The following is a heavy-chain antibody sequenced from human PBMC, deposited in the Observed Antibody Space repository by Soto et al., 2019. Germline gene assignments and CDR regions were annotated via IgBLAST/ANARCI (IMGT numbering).Heavy chain of an antibody. D-gene: IGHD6-13*01. J-gene: IGHJ6*02. CDR1: GGSTSSSSYS. CDR3: ATKGGSWYSYYYYVMDV. V-gene: IGHV4-39*01. CDR2: IYYSGST. Sequence: SENLSLTSTVSGGSTSSSSYSWGRLRQPTGKGLEWIGRIYYSGSTYYNPSLKSRVTISVDTCKNQFALKLSSVTAADTAVYYCATKGGSWYSYYYYVMDVWVQGTTVT.